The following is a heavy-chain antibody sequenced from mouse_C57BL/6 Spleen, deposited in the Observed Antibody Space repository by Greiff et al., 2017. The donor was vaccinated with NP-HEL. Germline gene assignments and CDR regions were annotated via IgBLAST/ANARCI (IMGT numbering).Heavy chain of an antibody. CDR3: SRASQYYDSGLVYFDV. CDR1: GYTFTSYW. CDR2: IDPSDSYT. J-gene: IGHJ1*03. Sequence: QVQLQQPGAELVMPGASVKLSCKASGYTFTSYWMHWVKQRPGQGLEWIGEIDPSDSYTNYNQKFKGKSTLTVDKSSSTAYMQLSSLTSEDSAVYYCSRASQYYDSGLVYFDVWGTGTTVTVSS. V-gene: IGHV1-69*01. D-gene: IGHD1-1*01.